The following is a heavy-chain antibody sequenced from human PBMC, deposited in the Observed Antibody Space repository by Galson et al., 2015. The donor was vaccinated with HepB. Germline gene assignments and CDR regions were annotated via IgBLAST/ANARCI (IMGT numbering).Heavy chain of an antibody. V-gene: IGHV3-33*01. Sequence: SLRLSCAASGFTFSSYGMHWVRQAPGKGLEWVAVIWYDGSKKYYADSVKGRFTISRDNSKNTLYLQMNSLRAEDTAVYYCARRRHDYGGNWFDPWGQGTLVTVSS. D-gene: IGHD4-23*01. J-gene: IGHJ5*02. CDR2: IWYDGSKK. CDR3: ARRRHDYGGNWFDP. CDR1: GFTFSSYG.